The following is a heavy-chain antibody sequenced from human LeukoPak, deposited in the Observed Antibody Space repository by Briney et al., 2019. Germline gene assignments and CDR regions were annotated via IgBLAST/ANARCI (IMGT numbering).Heavy chain of an antibody. V-gene: IGHV1-18*01. D-gene: IGHD2-2*01. CDR3: ARDTRCSSTSCLMPYYYYYYMDV. CDR1: GYTFTSYG. Sequence: GASVKVSCKASGYTFTSYGISWVRQALGQGLEWMGWISAYNGNTNYAQKLQGRVTMTTDTSTSTAYMELRSLRSDDTAVYYCARDTRCSSTSCLMPYYYYYYMDVWGKGTTVTVSS. J-gene: IGHJ6*03. CDR2: ISAYNGNT.